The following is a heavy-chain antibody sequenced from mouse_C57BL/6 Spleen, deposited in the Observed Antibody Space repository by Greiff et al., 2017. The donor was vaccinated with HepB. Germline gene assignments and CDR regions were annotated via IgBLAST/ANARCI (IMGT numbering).Heavy chain of an antibody. CDR3: ARGAQATGFDY. V-gene: IGHV1-69*01. CDR1: GYTFTSYW. CDR2: IDPSDSYT. Sequence: QVQLQQPGAELVMPGASVKLSCKASGYTFTSYWMHWVKQRPGQGLEWIGEIDPSDSYTNYNQKFKGKSTLTVDKSSSTAYMQLSSLTSEDSAVYYCARGAQATGFDYWGQGTTLTVSS. D-gene: IGHD3-2*02. J-gene: IGHJ2*01.